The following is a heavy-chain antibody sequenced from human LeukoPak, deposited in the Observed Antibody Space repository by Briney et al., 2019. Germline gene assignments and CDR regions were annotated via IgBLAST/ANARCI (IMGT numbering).Heavy chain of an antibody. CDR3: AKDGSYLEYFDY. CDR2: ISGDGGST. V-gene: IGHV3-43*02. CDR1: SFTFSAYT. J-gene: IGHJ4*02. Sequence: GGSLRLSCAASSFTFSAYTMHWVRQAPGKGLEWVSLISGDGGSTYYADSVKGRFTISRDNSKNSLYLQMNSLRTEDTALYYCAKDGSYLEYFDYWGQGTLVTVSS. D-gene: IGHD1-26*01.